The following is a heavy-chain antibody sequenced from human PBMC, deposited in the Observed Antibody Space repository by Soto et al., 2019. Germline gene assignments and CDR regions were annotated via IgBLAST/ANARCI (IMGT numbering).Heavy chain of an antibody. J-gene: IGHJ5*02. CDR1: GFTFNSHE. Sequence: EVQLVESGGGLVQPGGSLRLSCAGSGFTFNSHEMTWVRQGPGKGLEWISSISSSGGSIYYADSVKGRFTVSRDNAKNSLYLQMNSLRAEDTAVYYCARSWGLYCSSSRCYSPWFDPWGRGTLVTVSS. D-gene: IGHD2-2*02. V-gene: IGHV3-48*03. CDR3: ARSWGLYCSSSRCYSPWFDP. CDR2: ISSSGGSI.